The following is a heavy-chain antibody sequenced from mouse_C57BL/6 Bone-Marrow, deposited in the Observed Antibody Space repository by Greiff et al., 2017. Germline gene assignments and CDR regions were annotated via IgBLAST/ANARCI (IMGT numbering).Heavy chain of an antibody. CDR1: GYSITSGYY. D-gene: IGHD4-1*01. CDR3: ARNWDWAWFAY. J-gene: IGHJ3*01. Sequence: DVKLQESGPGLVKPSQSLSLTCSVPGYSITSGYYWNWIRQFPGNKLEWMGYISYDGSNNYNPSLKNRISITRDTSKNQFFLKLNSVTTEDTATYYWARNWDWAWFAYWGQGTLVTVSA. CDR2: ISYDGSN. V-gene: IGHV3-6*01.